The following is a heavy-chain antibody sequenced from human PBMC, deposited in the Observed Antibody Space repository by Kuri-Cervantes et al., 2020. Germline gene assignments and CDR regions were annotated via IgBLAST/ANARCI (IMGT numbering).Heavy chain of an antibody. J-gene: IGHJ4*02. CDR2: ISGSGDST. CDR3: ARARVAAAGRWYYFDY. V-gene: IGHV3-23*01. D-gene: IGHD6-13*01. Sequence: GESLKISCAASGFIFSNYGMSWVRQAPGKGLEWVSTISGSGDSTHYAESGKGRLTISRDNSKNTLYLQMNSLRAEDTAVYYCARARVAAAGRWYYFDYWSQGTLVTVSS. CDR1: GFIFSNYG.